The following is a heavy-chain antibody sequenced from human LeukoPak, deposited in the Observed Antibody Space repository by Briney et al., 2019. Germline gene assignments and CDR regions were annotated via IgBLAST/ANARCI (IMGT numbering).Heavy chain of an antibody. CDR2: ISGSGGST. CDR1: GFSFSSYA. J-gene: IGHJ4*02. CDR3: AKGQTFGGVIVIPAFDY. V-gene: IGHV3-23*01. Sequence: PGASLRVSCAASGFSFSSYAMSWVRQAPGKRLEWVSAISGSGGSTYYADSVKGRFTISRDNSKNTLYLQMNSLRAEDTAVYYCAKGQTFGGVIVIPAFDYWGQGTLVTVSS. D-gene: IGHD3-16*02.